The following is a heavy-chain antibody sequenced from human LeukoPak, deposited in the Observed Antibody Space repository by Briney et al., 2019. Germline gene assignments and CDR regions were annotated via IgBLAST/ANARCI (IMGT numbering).Heavy chain of an antibody. CDR2: ISYDGSNK. CDR3: ARDSSGYYWADVFDI. CDR1: RFTFSSYS. Sequence: AGTLSLTCAASRFTFSSYSKQWVRQAPGNEQEWVAVISYDGSNKYYADSVKGRFTISRDNSKNTLYLQMNSLRAEDTAVYYCARDSSGYYWADVFDIWGQGTMVTVSS. D-gene: IGHD3-22*01. J-gene: IGHJ3*02. V-gene: IGHV3-30-3*01.